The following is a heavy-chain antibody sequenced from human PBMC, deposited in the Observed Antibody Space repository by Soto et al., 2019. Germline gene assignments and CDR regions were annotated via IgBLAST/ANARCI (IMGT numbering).Heavy chain of an antibody. V-gene: IGHV1-18*01. CDR1: GYTFTSYG. Sequence: GASVKVSCKASGYTFTSYGISWVRQAPGQGLEWMGWISAYNGNTNYAQKLQGRVTMTTDTSTSTAYMELRSLRSDDTAVYYCARDIIGYSGSYYDFDYWGQGTLVTVSS. CDR3: ARDIIGYSGSYYDFDY. D-gene: IGHD1-26*01. CDR2: ISAYNGNT. J-gene: IGHJ4*02.